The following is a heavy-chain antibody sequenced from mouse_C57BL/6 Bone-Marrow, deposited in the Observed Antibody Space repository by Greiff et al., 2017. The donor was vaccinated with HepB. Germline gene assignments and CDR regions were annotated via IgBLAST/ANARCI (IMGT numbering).Heavy chain of an antibody. J-gene: IGHJ3*01. CDR1: GYTFTSYW. V-gene: IGHV1-53*01. CDR3: ALLLRGAWFAY. Sequence: QVQLQQPGTELVKPGASVKLSCKASGYTFTSYWMHWVKQRPGQGLEWIGNINPSNGGTNYNEKFKSKTTLTVDKPSSTAYMQLSSLTAEDSAVYYCALLLRGAWFAYWGQGTLVTVSA. CDR2: INPSNGGT. D-gene: IGHD1-1*01.